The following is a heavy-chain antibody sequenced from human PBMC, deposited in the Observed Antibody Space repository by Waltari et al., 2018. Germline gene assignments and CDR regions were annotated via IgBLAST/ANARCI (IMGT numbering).Heavy chain of an antibody. CDR2: INAGNGNT. Sequence: QVQLVQSGAEVKKPGASVKVSCKASGYTFTSYAMHWVRQAPGQRLEWMGWINAGNGNTKYSQKFQGRVTITRDTAASTAYMELSSLRSEDTAVYYCARFGRYFDWLFNWGQGTLVTVSS. D-gene: IGHD3-9*01. CDR1: GYTFTSYA. CDR3: ARFGRYFDWLFN. V-gene: IGHV1-3*01. J-gene: IGHJ4*02.